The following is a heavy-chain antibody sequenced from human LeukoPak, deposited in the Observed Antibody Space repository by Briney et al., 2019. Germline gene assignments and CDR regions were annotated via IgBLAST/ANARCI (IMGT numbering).Heavy chain of an antibody. V-gene: IGHV4-34*01. J-gene: IGHJ4*02. D-gene: IGHD6-6*01. CDR3: ARGRKLIAARPAGFDY. Sequence: SETLSLXCAVYGGSFSGYYWSWIRQPPGKGPEWIGEINHSGSTNYNPSLKSRVTISVDTSKNQFSLKLSSVTAADTAVYYCARGRKLIAARPAGFDYWGQGTLVTVSS. CDR2: INHSGST. CDR1: GGSFSGYY.